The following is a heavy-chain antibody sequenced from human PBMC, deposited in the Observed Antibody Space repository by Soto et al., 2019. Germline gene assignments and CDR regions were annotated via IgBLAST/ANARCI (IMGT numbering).Heavy chain of an antibody. CDR3: ARGKGHYYDSSGYYSVGFDAFDI. D-gene: IGHD3-22*01. J-gene: IGHJ3*02. CDR2: IYPGDSDT. V-gene: IGHV5-51*01. Sequence: GESLKISCEGSGYTFTSYWIAWVRQIPGKGLEWMGIIYPGDSDTRHSPSFQGQVTISADKSISTAYLQWSSLKASDTAMYYCARGKGHYYDSSGYYSVGFDAFDIWGQGTMVTVSS. CDR1: GYTFTSYW.